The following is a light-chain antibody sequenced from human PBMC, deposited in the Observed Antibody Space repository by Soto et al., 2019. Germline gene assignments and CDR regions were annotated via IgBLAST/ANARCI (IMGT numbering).Light chain of an antibody. Sequence: QSALTQPPSASGSPGQSVTISCTGTSSDVGGYNYVSWYQQHPGKAPRLMIYEVNKRPSGVPDRFSGSKSGNTASLTVSGLQAEDEADYCCIAGSNNVLFGGGTKVTVL. J-gene: IGLJ2*01. V-gene: IGLV2-8*01. CDR1: SSDVGGYNY. CDR3: IAGSNNVL. CDR2: EVN.